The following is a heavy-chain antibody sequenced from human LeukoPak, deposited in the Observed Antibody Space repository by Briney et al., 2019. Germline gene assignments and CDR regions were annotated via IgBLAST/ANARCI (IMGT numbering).Heavy chain of an antibody. J-gene: IGHJ4*02. CDR1: GYSISSTNR. D-gene: IGHD5-18*01. Sequence: PSDTLSLTCAVSGYSISSTNRWGWIRQPPGKGLEWIGYIHYSGSTYYNPSLESRVTMSVDTSKNQFSLKLSSVTAVDTAVYYCARTAVDTATYFEYWGQGTLVTVSS. CDR2: IHYSGST. CDR3: ARTAVDTATYFEY. V-gene: IGHV4-28*01.